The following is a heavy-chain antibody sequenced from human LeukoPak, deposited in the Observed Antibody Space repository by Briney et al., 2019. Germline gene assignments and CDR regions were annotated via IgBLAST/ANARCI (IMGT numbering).Heavy chain of an antibody. CDR3: ARSSGYMPY. CDR1: QYSISSNYY. Sequence: PSETLSLTCTVSQYSISSNYYWGWIRQPPGKGLEWIGSIYHSGSTYYNPSLKSRVTISVDTSKNQFSLKLPSVTAADTAVYYCARSSGYMPYWGQGTLVTVSS. D-gene: IGHD3-22*01. J-gene: IGHJ4*02. V-gene: IGHV4-38-2*02. CDR2: IYHSGST.